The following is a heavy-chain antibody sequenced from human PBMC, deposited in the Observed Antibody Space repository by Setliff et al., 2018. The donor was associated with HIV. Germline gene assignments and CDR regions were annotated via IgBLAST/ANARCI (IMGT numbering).Heavy chain of an antibody. J-gene: IGHJ6*03. D-gene: IGHD3-16*01. CDR2: INPSGDST. V-gene: IGHV1-46*02. Sequence: ASVKVSCKASGYTFNSFYIHWVRQAPGQGIERLGMINPSGDSTTYAQKFQGRVTITADESTSTAYMELSSLSSVDTAVYYCVRDQISACSYGGDVYFYYRDVWGKGTTVTVSS. CDR3: VRDQISACSYGGDVYFYYRDV. CDR1: GYTFNSFY.